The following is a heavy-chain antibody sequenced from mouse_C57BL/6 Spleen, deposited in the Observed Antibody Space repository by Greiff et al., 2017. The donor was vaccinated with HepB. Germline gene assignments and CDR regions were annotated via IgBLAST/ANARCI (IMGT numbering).Heavy chain of an antibody. Sequence: VKLMESGAELVRPGASVKLSCKASGYTFTDYYINWVKQRPGQGLEWIARIYPGSGNTYYNEKFKGKATLTAEKSSSTAYMQLSSLTSEDSAVYFCARQDSSGYDAMDYWGQGTSVTVSS. J-gene: IGHJ4*01. CDR3: ARQDSSGYDAMDY. CDR2: IYPGSGNT. CDR1: GYTFTDYY. V-gene: IGHV1-76*01. D-gene: IGHD3-2*02.